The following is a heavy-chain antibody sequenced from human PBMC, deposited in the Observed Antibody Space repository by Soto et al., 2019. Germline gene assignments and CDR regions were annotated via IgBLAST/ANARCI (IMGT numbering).Heavy chain of an antibody. CDR3: ARDQGYYESSGYFDY. J-gene: IGHJ4*02. CDR1: GFTFSDYY. V-gene: IGHV3-11*01. CDR2: ISSSGSII. D-gene: IGHD3-22*01. Sequence: AGWSLRLLCAASGFTFSDYYMSWIRQAPGKGLEWVSYISSSGSIIYYADSVKGRFTISRDNAKNSLYLQMNSLRAEDTAVYYCARDQGYYESSGYFDYWGQGTLVTVYS.